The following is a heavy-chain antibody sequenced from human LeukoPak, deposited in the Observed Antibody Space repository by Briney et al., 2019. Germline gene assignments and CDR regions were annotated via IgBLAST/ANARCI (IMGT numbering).Heavy chain of an antibody. J-gene: IGHJ4*02. CDR2: IYHSGST. Sequence: SETLSLTCTVSGGSISSYYWSWIRQPPGKGLEWIGYIYHSGSTCYNPSLKSRVTISVDRSKNQFSLKLSSVTAADTAVYYCARGAAMADYFDYWGQGTLVTVPS. V-gene: IGHV4-59*12. CDR3: ARGAAMADYFDY. D-gene: IGHD5-18*01. CDR1: GGSISSYY.